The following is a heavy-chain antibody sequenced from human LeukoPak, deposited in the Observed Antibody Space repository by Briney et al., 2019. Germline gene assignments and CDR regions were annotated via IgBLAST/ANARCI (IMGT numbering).Heavy chain of an antibody. Sequence: PSETLSLTCTVSGGSISSGSYYWSWVRQAPGKGLEWVSTISGSGGSTYYADSVKGRFTISRDNSKNTLYLQMNSLRAEDTAVYYCAKGLGIYKNYDAFDIWGQGTMVTVSS. D-gene: IGHD5-12*01. CDR1: GGSISSGSYY. J-gene: IGHJ3*02. CDR3: AKGLGIYKNYDAFDI. V-gene: IGHV3-23*01. CDR2: ISGSGGST.